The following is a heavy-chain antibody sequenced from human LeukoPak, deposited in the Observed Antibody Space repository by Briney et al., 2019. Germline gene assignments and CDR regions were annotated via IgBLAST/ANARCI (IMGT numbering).Heavy chain of an antibody. CDR3: AKAGYCRDPTCNGGTYYYYYMDV. CDR1: GFTFSTYG. V-gene: IGHV3-33*06. Sequence: GGSLRLPCAASGFTFSTYGMHWVRQAPGKGLEWVATIWYDGSNKYYAESVKGRLTVSRDNSKNTLSLQMNSLSAGDTAVYHCAKAGYCRDPTCNGGTYYYYYMDVWGKGTTVTVSS. J-gene: IGHJ6*03. CDR2: IWYDGSNK. D-gene: IGHD2-15*01.